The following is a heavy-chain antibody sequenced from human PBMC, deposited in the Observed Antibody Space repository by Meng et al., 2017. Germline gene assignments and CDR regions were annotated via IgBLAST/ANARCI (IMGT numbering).Heavy chain of an antibody. CDR1: GGSISSSSYY. D-gene: IGHD6-19*01. V-gene: IGHV4-39*07. Sequence: SETLSLTCTVSGGSISSSSYYWGWIRQPPGKGLEWIGSIYYSGSTYYNPSLKSRVTISVDTSKNQFSLKLSSVTAADTAVYYCARGSGATSRYSSGWPPLDYWGQGTLVTVSS. J-gene: IGHJ4*02. CDR2: IYYSGST. CDR3: ARGSGATSRYSSGWPPLDY.